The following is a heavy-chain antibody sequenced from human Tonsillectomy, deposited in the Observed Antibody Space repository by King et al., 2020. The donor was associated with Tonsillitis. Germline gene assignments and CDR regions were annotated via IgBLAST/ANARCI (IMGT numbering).Heavy chain of an antibody. CDR1: GYSISSGYY. D-gene: IGHD6-13*01. Sequence: QLQLRESGPGLVKPSETLSLTCAVSGYSISSGYYWGWIRQPPGKGLEWIGSIYHSGSTYYNPSLKSRVTISVDTSKNQFSLKLNSVTAADTAVYYCARVRSRSWFDPWGQGTLVTVSS. J-gene: IGHJ5*02. V-gene: IGHV4-38-2*01. CDR3: ARVRSRSWFDP. CDR2: IYHSGST.